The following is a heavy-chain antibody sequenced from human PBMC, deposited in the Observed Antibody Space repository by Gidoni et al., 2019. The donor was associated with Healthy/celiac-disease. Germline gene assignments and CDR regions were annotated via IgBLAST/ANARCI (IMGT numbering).Heavy chain of an antibody. V-gene: IGHV5-51*01. J-gene: IGHJ6*02. CDR1: GYSFTSYW. D-gene: IGHD5-12*01. Sequence: EVQLVQSGAEVKKPGESLKISCKGSGYSFTSYWIGWVRQMPGKGLEWMGIIYPGDSDTRYSPSFQCQVTISADKSISTAYLQWSSLKASDTAMYYCARRIGYSGYDGGDTGYGMDVWGQGTTVTVSS. CDR2: IYPGDSDT. CDR3: ARRIGYSGYDGGDTGYGMDV.